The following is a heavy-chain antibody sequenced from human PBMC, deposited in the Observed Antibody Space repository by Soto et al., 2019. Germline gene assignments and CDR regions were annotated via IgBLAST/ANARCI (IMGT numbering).Heavy chain of an antibody. Sequence: GGSLRLSCAASGFTFSSYAMSWVRQAPGKGLEWVSAISGSGGSTYYADSVKGRFTISRDNSKNTLYLQMNSLRAEDTAVYYCAKDQGFGEPQWDGLYGMDVWGQGTTVTVSS. CDR3: AKDQGFGEPQWDGLYGMDV. V-gene: IGHV3-23*01. D-gene: IGHD3-10*01. CDR2: ISGSGGST. CDR1: GFTFSSYA. J-gene: IGHJ6*02.